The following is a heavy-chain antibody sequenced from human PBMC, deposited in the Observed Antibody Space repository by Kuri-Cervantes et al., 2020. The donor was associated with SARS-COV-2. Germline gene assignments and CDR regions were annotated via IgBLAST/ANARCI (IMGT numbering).Heavy chain of an antibody. D-gene: IGHD3-16*01. Sequence: GSLRLSCAASGFTFSSYWMHWVRQPPGKGLEWIGSIYYSGSTYYNPSLKSRVTISVDTSKNQFSLKLSSVTAADTAVYYCARHSSLVGDLDYWGQGTLVTVSS. CDR3: ARHSSLVGDLDY. CDR2: IYYSGST. J-gene: IGHJ4*02. CDR1: GFTFSSYW. V-gene: IGHV4-39*01.